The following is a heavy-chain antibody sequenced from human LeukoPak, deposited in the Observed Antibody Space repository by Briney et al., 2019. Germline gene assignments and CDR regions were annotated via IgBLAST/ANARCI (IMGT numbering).Heavy chain of an antibody. J-gene: IGHJ4*02. V-gene: IGHV3-53*05. Sequence: GGSLRLSCAASGFTVSSTYMSWVRQAPGKGLECVSVIYSGGSTYYADSVKGRFTISRDNSKNTLYLQMNSLRAEDTAVYYCAKAGTHGDYSDYWGQGTLVTVSS. CDR2: IYSGGST. CDR1: GFTVSSTY. D-gene: IGHD4-17*01. CDR3: AKAGTHGDYSDY.